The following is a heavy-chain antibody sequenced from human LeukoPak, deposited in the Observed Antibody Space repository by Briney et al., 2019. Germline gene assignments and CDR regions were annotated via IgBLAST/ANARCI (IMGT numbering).Heavy chain of an antibody. Sequence: GGSLRLSCAASGFTFSSYWMSWVRQAPGKGLGWVANIKQDGSEKYYVDSVKGRFTISRDNAKNSLYLQMNSLRAEDTAVYYCARVGSYGGITFDYWGQGTLVTVSS. J-gene: IGHJ4*02. V-gene: IGHV3-7*01. CDR2: IKQDGSEK. CDR1: GFTFSSYW. CDR3: ARVGSYGGITFDY. D-gene: IGHD4-23*01.